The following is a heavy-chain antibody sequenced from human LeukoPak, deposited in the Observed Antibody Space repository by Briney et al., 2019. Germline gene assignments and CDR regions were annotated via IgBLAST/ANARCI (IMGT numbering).Heavy chain of an antibody. J-gene: IGHJ4*02. Sequence: TGGSLRLSCAAFGFTFSSYSMNWVRQAPGKGLEWVSSISSSSSYIYYADSVKGRFTISRDNAKNSLYLQMNSLRAEDTAVYYCARRGGGLLWFGELYFFDYWGQGTLVTVSS. CDR2: ISSSSSYI. CDR3: ARRGGGLLWFGELYFFDY. V-gene: IGHV3-21*01. D-gene: IGHD3-10*01. CDR1: GFTFSSYS.